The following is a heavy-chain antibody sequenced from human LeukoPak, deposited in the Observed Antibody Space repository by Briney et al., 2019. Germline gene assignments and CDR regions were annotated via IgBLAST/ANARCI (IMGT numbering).Heavy chain of an antibody. CDR1: GASLSSNNW. V-gene: IGHV4-4*02. J-gene: IGHJ4*02. Sequence: SETLSLTCAVSGASLSSNNWWWSWVRQPPGKGLEWIGEIYHSGSTNYNPSLKSRVTMSVDKSKNQFSLKLSSVTAADTAVYYCASAEPRGIIWYPYWGQGTLVTVSS. CDR2: IYHSGST. D-gene: IGHD6-13*01. CDR3: ASAEPRGIIWYPY.